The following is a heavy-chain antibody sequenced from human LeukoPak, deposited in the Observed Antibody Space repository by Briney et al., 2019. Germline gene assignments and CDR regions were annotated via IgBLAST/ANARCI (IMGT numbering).Heavy chain of an antibody. J-gene: IGHJ4*02. CDR1: GGSISSGDYY. Sequence: SETLSLTCTVSGGSISSGDYYWSWIRQPPGKGLEWIGYIYYSGSTYYNPSLKSRVTISVDTSKNQFSLKLSSVTAADTAVYYCARGEATVTTMGFDYWGQGTLVTVSS. CDR3: ARGEATVTTMGFDY. V-gene: IGHV4-30-4*01. D-gene: IGHD4-17*01. CDR2: IYYSGST.